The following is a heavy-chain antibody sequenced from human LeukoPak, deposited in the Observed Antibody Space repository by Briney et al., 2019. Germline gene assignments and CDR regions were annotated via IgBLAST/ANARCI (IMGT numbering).Heavy chain of an antibody. CDR1: GGSISSYY. CDR2: IHTSGST. CDR3: ARDHSSASYTYYYYYMDV. V-gene: IGHV4-4*07. D-gene: IGHD1-26*01. J-gene: IGHJ6*03. Sequence: SETLSLTCTVSGGSISSYYWSWIRQPAGKGLEWIGRIHTSGSTNYSPSLKSRVTMSVDTSKNQFTLKLTSATAADTAVYYCARDHSSASYTYYYYYMDVWGRGTTVTVSS.